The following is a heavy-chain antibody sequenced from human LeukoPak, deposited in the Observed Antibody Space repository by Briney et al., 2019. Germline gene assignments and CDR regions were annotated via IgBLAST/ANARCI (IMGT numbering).Heavy chain of an antibody. D-gene: IGHD6-19*01. CDR2: IGTAGDT. CDR3: ARSVVGTNWFDP. CDR1: GFTFSSYD. J-gene: IGHJ5*02. V-gene: IGHV3-13*01. Sequence: GGSLRLSCAASGFTFSSYDMHWVRQATGKGLEWVSAIGTAGDTYYPGSVKGRFTISRENAKNSLYLQMNSLRAGDTAVYYCARSVVGTNWFDPWGQGTLVTVSS.